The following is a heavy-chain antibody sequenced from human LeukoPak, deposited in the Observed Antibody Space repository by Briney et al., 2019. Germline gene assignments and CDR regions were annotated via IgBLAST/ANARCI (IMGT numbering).Heavy chain of an antibody. V-gene: IGHV1-2*02. CDR1: GYTFSGYY. J-gene: IGHJ3*02. CDR3: ARGGSRTFLDAFDI. D-gene: IGHD1-14*01. Sequence: RASVNVSCKASGYTFSGYYMHWVRQAPGQGLEWMGWINPNSGGTSYAQKFQGRVTMTRDTSISTAYMELSRLRSDDTAVYYCARGGSRTFLDAFDIWGQGTMVTVSS. CDR2: INPNSGGT.